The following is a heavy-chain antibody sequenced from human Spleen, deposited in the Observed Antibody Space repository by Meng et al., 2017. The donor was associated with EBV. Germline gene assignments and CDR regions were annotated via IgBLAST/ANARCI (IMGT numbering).Heavy chain of an antibody. J-gene: IGHJ4*02. CDR1: GDSISSSKW. V-gene: IGHV4-4*02. D-gene: IGHD5-18*01. Sequence: QGQRSRPVLEAPSGTLPLTCAVSGDSISSSKWWSWVRQPPGKGREWIGEIYHSGSTNHNPSLKSRVTISVDNSKNQFSLKLSSVTAADTAVYYCARSPGHTYGYGAPYFDNWGQGTLVTVSS. CDR3: ARSPGHTYGYGAPYFDN. CDR2: IYHSGST.